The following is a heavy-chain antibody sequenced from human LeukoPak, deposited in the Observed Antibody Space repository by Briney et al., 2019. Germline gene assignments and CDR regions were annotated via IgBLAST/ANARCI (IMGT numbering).Heavy chain of an antibody. Sequence: SETLSLTCTVSGNSISSGDYYWSWIRQPAGKGLEWIGRIYTSGSTTYNPSLKSRVTISGDTSENQFSLRLSSVTAADTAVYYCARMVVQRWLQFYYFDYWGQGTLVTVSS. CDR1: GNSISSGDYY. CDR2: IYTSGST. J-gene: IGHJ4*02. CDR3: ARMVVQRWLQFYYFDY. V-gene: IGHV4-61*02. D-gene: IGHD5-24*01.